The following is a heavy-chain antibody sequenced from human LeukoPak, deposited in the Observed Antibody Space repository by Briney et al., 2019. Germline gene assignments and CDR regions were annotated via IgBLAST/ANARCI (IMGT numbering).Heavy chain of an antibody. CDR3: ARVNDILTGYPDY. D-gene: IGHD3-9*01. CDR1: GYTFTGYY. CDR2: MNPNSGNT. V-gene: IGHV1-8*02. J-gene: IGHJ4*02. Sequence: ASVKVSCKASGYTFTGYYMHWVRQAPGQGLEWMGWMNPNSGNTGYAQKFQGRVTMTRNTSISTAYMELSSLRSEDTAVYYCARVNDILTGYPDYWGQGTLVTVSS.